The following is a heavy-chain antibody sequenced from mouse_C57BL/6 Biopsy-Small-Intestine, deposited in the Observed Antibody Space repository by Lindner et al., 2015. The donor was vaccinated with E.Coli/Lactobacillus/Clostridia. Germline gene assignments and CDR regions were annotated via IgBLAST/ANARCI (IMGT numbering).Heavy chain of an antibody. CDR3: AIYGTTNYYALDS. D-gene: IGHD1-1*01. V-gene: IGHV5-6*01. CDR1: GFTFSSYG. CDR2: ISSSGSYT. Sequence: VQLQESGGDLVKPGGSLKLSCAASGFTFSSYGMSWIRQTPDKRLEWVATISSSGSYTFYPDSVKGRFTISRDDAKNTLFLQMTSLRSEDTAMYYCAIYGTTNYYALDSWGQGASVTVTS. J-gene: IGHJ4*01.